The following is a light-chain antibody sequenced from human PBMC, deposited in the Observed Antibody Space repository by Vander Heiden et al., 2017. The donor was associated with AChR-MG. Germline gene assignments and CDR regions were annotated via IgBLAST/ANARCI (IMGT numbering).Light chain of an antibody. Sequence: QSALTQPPSVSGSPGQSVTIPCTGTSSDVGSYNRVSWYQQPPGTAPKLMIYEVSNRPSGVPDRFSGSKSGNTASLTISGLQAEDEADYYCSSYTSSSTFYYVFGTGTKVTVL. V-gene: IGLV2-18*02. CDR2: EVS. CDR1: SSDVGSYNR. J-gene: IGLJ1*01. CDR3: SSYTSSSTFYYV.